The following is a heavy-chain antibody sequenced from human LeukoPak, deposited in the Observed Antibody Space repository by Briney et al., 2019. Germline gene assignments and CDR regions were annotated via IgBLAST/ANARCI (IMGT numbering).Heavy chain of an antibody. D-gene: IGHD7-27*01. Sequence: ASVKVSCKASGGTFSSYAISWVRQATGQRPEWMGWMSPNSGDTGYAQKFQDRVTMTRNTSISSAYMELSSLRSDDTAVYYCARGPPNWGYDYWGPGTLVTVSS. CDR1: GGTFSSYA. CDR2: MSPNSGDT. V-gene: IGHV1-8*02. J-gene: IGHJ4*02. CDR3: ARGPPNWGYDY.